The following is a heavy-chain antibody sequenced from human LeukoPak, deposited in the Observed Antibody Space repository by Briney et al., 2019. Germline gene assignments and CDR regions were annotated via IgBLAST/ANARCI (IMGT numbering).Heavy chain of an antibody. D-gene: IGHD1-26*01. CDR1: GGLISRIEYY. V-gene: IGHV4-30-4*01. J-gene: IGHJ4*02. CDR3: ASVSVWELATHPGGSFDY. CDR2: IYHTGTT. Sequence: PSETLPLTCTVSGGLISRIEYYWSWIRQSPVKGLEWLGHIYHTGTTLYSPHLNNRLTVSVDSSRNQFSLTLNSVTAADTAVYYCASVSVWELATHPGGSFDYWGRGILVTVSS.